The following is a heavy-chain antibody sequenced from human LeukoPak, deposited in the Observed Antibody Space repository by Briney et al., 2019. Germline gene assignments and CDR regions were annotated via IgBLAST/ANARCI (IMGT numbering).Heavy chain of an antibody. CDR1: GFTFSSFT. V-gene: IGHV3-23*01. D-gene: IGHD2-2*01. CDR3: AKGITSCFI. Sequence: GGLLRLSCAAPGFTFSSFTMTWVRQAPGKGLKWFAAISGSGSGTYYADSLKGRFTLSRDNSTTTLFLQRNSLSAGDTAFFNCAKGITSCFIWGQGAMVTVSS. J-gene: IGHJ3*02. CDR2: ISGSGSGT.